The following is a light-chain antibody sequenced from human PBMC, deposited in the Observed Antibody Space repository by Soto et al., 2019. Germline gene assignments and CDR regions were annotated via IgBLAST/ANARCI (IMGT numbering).Light chain of an antibody. V-gene: IGKV1D-12*01. CDR2: AAS. Sequence: PMSLSVSAVSPSVEHRVTITGRASQGISSWLAWYQQKPGKAPKLLIYAASSLQSGVPSRFSGSGSGTDFTLTISSLQPEDFATYYCQQANSFPITFGQGRRPEIK. J-gene: IGKJ5*01. CDR3: QQANSFPIT. CDR1: QGISSW.